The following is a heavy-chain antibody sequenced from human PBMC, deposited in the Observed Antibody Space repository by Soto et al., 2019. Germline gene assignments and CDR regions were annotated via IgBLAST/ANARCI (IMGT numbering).Heavy chain of an antibody. Sequence: PGGSLRLSCAASGFTFSSYGMHWVRQAPGKGLEWVAVIWYDGSNKYYADSVKGRFTISRDNSKNTLYLQMNSLRAEDTAVYYCAKPDYYDSSPFDYWGQGTLVTVSS. V-gene: IGHV3-33*06. CDR2: IWYDGSNK. D-gene: IGHD3-22*01. J-gene: IGHJ4*02. CDR3: AKPDYYDSSPFDY. CDR1: GFTFSSYG.